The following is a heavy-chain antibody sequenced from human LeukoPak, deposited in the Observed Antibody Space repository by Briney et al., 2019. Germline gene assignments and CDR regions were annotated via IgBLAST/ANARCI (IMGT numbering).Heavy chain of an antibody. CDR3: ARDRGRD. CDR1: GGSLSSSSYY. J-gene: IGHJ4*02. Sequence: SETLSLTCTVSGGSLSSSSYYWGWLRQPPGKGLEWIGSIYYSGSTYYNPSLKSRVTISVDTSKNQFSLKLSSVTAADTAVYYCARDRGRDWGQGTLVTVSS. V-gene: IGHV4-39*07. CDR2: IYYSGST.